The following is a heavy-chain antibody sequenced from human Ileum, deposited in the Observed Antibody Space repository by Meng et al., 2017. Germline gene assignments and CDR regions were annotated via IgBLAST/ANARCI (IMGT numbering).Heavy chain of an antibody. CDR3: ARYNYYDSSGHSNFDY. CDR1: GGSISNTNYY. D-gene: IGHD3-22*01. CDR2: IYYNGNT. V-gene: IGHV4-39*01. J-gene: IGHJ4*02. Sequence: QLQLQDSGPGLVKPSETLSLTCTVAGGSISNTNYYWDWIRQPPGKGLEWVGSIYYNGNTYYNPSLKSRVTISIDTSKNQLSLKLSSVTAADTAVYYCARYNYYDSSGHSNFDYWGQGTLVTVSS.